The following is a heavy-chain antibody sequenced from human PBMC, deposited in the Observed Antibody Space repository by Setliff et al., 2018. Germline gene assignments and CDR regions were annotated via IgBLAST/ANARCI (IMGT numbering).Heavy chain of an antibody. CDR1: GFTFSTYG. Sequence: PSETQRLSCAASGFTFSTYGLNWVRQAPGKGLEWISYLNNDGTTIYYADSVRGRFTISRDNARDSLYLQMNSLRAEDTAVYYCVRDTTSGWMLTNWGQGTLVTVSS. D-gene: IGHD6-25*01. CDR3: VRDTTSGWMLTN. J-gene: IGHJ4*02. V-gene: IGHV3-48*04. CDR2: LNNDGTTI.